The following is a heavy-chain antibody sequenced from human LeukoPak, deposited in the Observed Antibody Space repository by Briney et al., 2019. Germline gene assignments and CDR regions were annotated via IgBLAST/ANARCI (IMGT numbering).Heavy chain of an antibody. D-gene: IGHD6-19*01. CDR1: GGSISSGDYY. Sequence: PSQTLSLTRTVSGGSISSGDYYWSWIRQPPGKGLEWIGYIYYSGSTYYNPSLKSRVTISVDTSKNQFSLKLSSVTAADTAVYYCARGPPSAVAGPQDAFDIWGQGTMVTVSS. V-gene: IGHV4-30-4*08. CDR3: ARGPPSAVAGPQDAFDI. J-gene: IGHJ3*02. CDR2: IYYSGST.